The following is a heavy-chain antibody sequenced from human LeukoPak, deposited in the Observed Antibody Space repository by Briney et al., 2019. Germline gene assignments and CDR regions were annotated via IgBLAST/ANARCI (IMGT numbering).Heavy chain of an antibody. Sequence: ASVKVSCKASDYTFTSYGISWVRQAPGQGLEWMGWISAYNGNTNYAQKLQGRVTMTTDTSTSTAYMELRSLRSDDTAVYYCARVRVGTVTTPLDYWGQGTLVTVSS. CDR2: ISAYNGNT. CDR1: DYTFTSYG. CDR3: ARVRVGTVTTPLDY. D-gene: IGHD4-17*01. V-gene: IGHV1-18*01. J-gene: IGHJ4*02.